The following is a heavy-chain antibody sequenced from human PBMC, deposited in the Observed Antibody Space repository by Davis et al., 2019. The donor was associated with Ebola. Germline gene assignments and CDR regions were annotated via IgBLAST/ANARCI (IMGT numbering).Heavy chain of an antibody. Sequence: GESLKISCAASGFTVSSNYMSWVRQAPGKGLEWVANIKQDGSEKYYVDSVKGRFTISRDNAKNSLYLQMNSLRAEDTAVYYCARDSEDIVVVPAAMDAFDIWGQGTMVTVSS. J-gene: IGHJ3*02. CDR3: ARDSEDIVVVPAAMDAFDI. D-gene: IGHD2-2*01. V-gene: IGHV3-7*03. CDR1: GFTVSSNY. CDR2: IKQDGSEK.